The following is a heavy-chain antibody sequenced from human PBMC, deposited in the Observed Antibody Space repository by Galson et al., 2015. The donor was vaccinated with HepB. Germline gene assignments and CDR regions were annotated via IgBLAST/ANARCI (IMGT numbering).Heavy chain of an antibody. Sequence: SLRLSCAASGFIFSSYSMNWVRQAPGKGMEWLSYISGSTTTIYYADSVKGRFTISRDNARNSLYLQMNSLRDDDTALYFSARDNHGGTPFDYWGRGTLVTVSS. J-gene: IGHJ4*02. CDR3: ARDNHGGTPFDY. CDR1: GFIFSSYS. V-gene: IGHV3-48*02. D-gene: IGHD4-23*01. CDR2: ISGSTTTI.